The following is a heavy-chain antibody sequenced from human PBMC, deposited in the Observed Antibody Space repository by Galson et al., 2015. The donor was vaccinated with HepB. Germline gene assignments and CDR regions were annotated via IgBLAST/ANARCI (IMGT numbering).Heavy chain of an antibody. Sequence: SCKASGYTFTSYAMHWVRQAPGQRLEWMGWINAGNGNTKYSQKFQGRVTITRDTSASTAYMELSSLRSEDTAVYYCARLVAVAGYNWFDPWGQGTLVTVSS. CDR2: INAGNGNT. CDR3: ARLVAVAGYNWFDP. V-gene: IGHV1-3*01. J-gene: IGHJ5*02. CDR1: GYTFTSYA. D-gene: IGHD6-19*01.